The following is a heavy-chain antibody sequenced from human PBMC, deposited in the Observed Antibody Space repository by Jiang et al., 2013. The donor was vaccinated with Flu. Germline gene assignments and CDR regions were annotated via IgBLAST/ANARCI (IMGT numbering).Heavy chain of an antibody. CDR1: GGTFSSYT. CDR3: ASDRWEPIREKVREDGMDV. Sequence: GAEVKKPGASVKVSCKASGGTFSSYTISWVRQAPGQGLEWMGRIIPILGIANYAQKFQGRVTITADKSTSTAYMELGSLRSEDTAVYYCASDRWEPIREKVREDGMDVWGQGTTVTVSS. CDR2: IIPILGIA. D-gene: IGHD1-14*01. J-gene: IGHJ6*02. V-gene: IGHV1-69*02.